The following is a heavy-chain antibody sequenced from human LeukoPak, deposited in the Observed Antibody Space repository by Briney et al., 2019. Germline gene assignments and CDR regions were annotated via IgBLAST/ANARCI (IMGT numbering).Heavy chain of an antibody. V-gene: IGHV4-59*01. J-gene: IGHJ6*03. CDR1: GGFFSNNY. CDR2: MYYTGST. CDR3: AREVMVYTIPLNYYYLDV. D-gene: IGHD2-8*01. Sequence: SETLSLTXTVSGGFFSNNYWSWIRQSPGKRLEWIGCMYYTGSTNYNPSLESRVTISVDTSKKQLSLKLTSVTAADTAVYYCAREVMVYTIPLNYYYLDVWGRGTTVTVSS.